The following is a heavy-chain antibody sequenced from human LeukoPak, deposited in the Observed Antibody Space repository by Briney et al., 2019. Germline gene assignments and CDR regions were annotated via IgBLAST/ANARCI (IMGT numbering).Heavy chain of an antibody. CDR1: GGSISSYS. Sequence: SETLSLTCAVSGGSISSYSWNWLRQPPGKGLEWIGFIYDSGTTNYNPSLKSRITISVDTSKKQFSLKLSSVTAADTAVYYCARGTYSSGWPYFDYWGQGILVTVSS. D-gene: IGHD6-19*01. V-gene: IGHV4-59*01. CDR3: ARGTYSSGWPYFDY. J-gene: IGHJ4*02. CDR2: IYDSGTT.